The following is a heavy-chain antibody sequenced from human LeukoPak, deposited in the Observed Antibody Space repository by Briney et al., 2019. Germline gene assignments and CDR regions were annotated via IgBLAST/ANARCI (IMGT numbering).Heavy chain of an antibody. D-gene: IGHD6-13*01. V-gene: IGHV3-11*01. Sequence: PGGSLRLSCAASGFTFSDYYMSWIRQAPGKGVEWVSYSSGSSIYYADFVKGRFTISRDNAKNSLYLQMNSLRAEDTAVYYCAREGSSSWYVDYWGQGTLVTVSS. CDR2: SSGSSI. J-gene: IGHJ4*02. CDR3: AREGSSSWYVDY. CDR1: GFTFSDYY.